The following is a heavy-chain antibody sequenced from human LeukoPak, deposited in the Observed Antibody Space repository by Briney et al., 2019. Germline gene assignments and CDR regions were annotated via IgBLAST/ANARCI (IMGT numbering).Heavy chain of an antibody. Sequence: GSLPISCQGSGSPFTSYWIGWVRQLPGKDLEWMGIIYPGDSDTRYSPSFQGQVTISADKSISTAYLQWSSLKASDTAMYYCARSSLEGSTRGSDYWGQGTLVTVSS. J-gene: IGHJ4*02. CDR1: GSPFTSYW. D-gene: IGHD5-12*01. V-gene: IGHV5-51*01. CDR2: IYPGDSDT. CDR3: ARSSLEGSTRGSDY.